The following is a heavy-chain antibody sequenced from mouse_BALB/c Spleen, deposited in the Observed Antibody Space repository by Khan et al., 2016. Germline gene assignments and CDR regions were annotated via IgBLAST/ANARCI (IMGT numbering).Heavy chain of an antibody. CDR1: VFNIKDYY. CDR2: IDPENGDT. D-gene: IGHD2-4*01. V-gene: IGHV14-4*02. Sequence: VQLQQSGAELVRSGASVKLSCTASVFNIKDYYMHWVKQRPEQGLEWIGWIDPENGDTEYAPKFQGKATMTADTSSNAAYLQLSSLTSEDSAVYYCNAICEDNDVYFDYWGQGTTLTVSS. CDR3: NAICEDNDVYFDY. J-gene: IGHJ2*01.